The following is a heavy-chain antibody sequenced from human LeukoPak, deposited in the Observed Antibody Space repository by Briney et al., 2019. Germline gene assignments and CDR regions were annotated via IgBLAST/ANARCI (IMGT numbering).Heavy chain of an antibody. V-gene: IGHV1-69*06. D-gene: IGHD3-22*01. J-gene: IGHJ4*02. CDR2: IIPIFGTA. CDR1: GGTFSSYA. Sequence: GASVKVSCKASGGTFSSYAISWVRQAPGQGLEWMGGIIPIFGTANYAQKFQGRVTITADKSTSTAYMELSSLRSEDTAVYYCATGKPETYYYDSSGYYFDYWGQGTLVTVSS. CDR3: ATGKPETYYYDSSGYYFDY.